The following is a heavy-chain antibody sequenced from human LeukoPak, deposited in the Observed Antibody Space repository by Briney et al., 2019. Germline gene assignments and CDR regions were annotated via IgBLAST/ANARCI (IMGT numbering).Heavy chain of an antibody. V-gene: IGHV4-30-4*01. CDR1: GGSISSGDYY. CDR3: ARVASGYYFDY. CDR2: INYSGGT. J-gene: IGHJ4*02. D-gene: IGHD1-26*01. Sequence: KASETLSLTCTVSGGSISSGDYYWSSIRQPPGKGLEWIGYINYSGGTYYNPSLKSRVTMSVDTSKNQFSLKLSSVTAADTAVYYCARVASGYYFDYWGQGTLVTVSS.